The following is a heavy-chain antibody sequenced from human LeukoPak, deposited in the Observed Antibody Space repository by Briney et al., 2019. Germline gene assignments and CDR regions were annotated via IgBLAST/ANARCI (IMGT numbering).Heavy chain of an antibody. CDR3: AELGITMIGGV. D-gene: IGHD3-10*02. V-gene: IGHV3-48*03. CDR2: ISSSGSTI. CDR1: GFTFSSYE. J-gene: IGHJ6*04. Sequence: GGSLRLSCAASGFTFSSYEMNWVRQAPGKGLEWVSYISSSGSTIYYADSVQGRFTISRDNAKNVLYLEMNGLRAEDTAVYYCAELGITMIGGVWGKATTVTISS.